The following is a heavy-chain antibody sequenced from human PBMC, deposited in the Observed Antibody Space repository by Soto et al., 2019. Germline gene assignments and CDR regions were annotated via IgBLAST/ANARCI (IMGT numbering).Heavy chain of an antibody. CDR2: INHSGST. Sequence: SECKSNSGALYRGSVSGYYGSFISKPPGKGLEWIGEINHSGSTNYNPSLKSRVTISVDTSKNQFSLKLSSVTAADTAVYYCARGDIVVVPAAIGVLDYYYYYYMDVWGKGTTVTVSS. D-gene: IGHD2-2*01. J-gene: IGHJ6*03. CDR1: RGSVSGYY. CDR3: ARGDIVVVPAAIGVLDYYYYYYMDV. V-gene: IGHV4-34*01.